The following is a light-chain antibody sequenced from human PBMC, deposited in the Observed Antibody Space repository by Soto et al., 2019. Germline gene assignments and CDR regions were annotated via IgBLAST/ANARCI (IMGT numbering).Light chain of an antibody. CDR3: SSYTSSSTPYV. CDR1: SSDVGGYNY. CDR2: EVS. Sequence: QSALTQPASVSGSPGQSITISCTGTSSDVGGYNYVSWYQQHPRKAPKLMIYEVSNRLSGVSNRLSGSKSGNTASLTISGLQAEDEADYYCSSYTSSSTPYVFGTGTKVTVL. V-gene: IGLV2-14*01. J-gene: IGLJ1*01.